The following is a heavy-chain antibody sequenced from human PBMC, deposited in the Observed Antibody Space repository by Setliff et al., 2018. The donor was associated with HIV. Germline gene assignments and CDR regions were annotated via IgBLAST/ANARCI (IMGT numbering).Heavy chain of an antibody. CDR2: ITASGGA. Sequence: SSETLSLTCTVSGGSIWSGSYYWTWIRQPAGKGLEWIGHITASGGATYNPSVKSRVSISLGSPSSEFSLRLTSVSAADTAVYYCARAVVFASGNFWFDPWGPGALVTVS. CDR3: ARAVVFASGNFWFDP. D-gene: IGHD3-3*01. J-gene: IGHJ5*02. CDR1: GGSIWSGSYY. V-gene: IGHV4-61*09.